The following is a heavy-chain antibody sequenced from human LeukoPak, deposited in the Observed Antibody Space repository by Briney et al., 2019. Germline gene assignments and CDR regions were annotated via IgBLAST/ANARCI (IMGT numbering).Heavy chain of an antibody. D-gene: IGHD2-15*01. CDR2: IRYDGSNK. CDR3: AKDFGRAATLGSWFDP. V-gene: IGHV3-30*02. Sequence: GGSLRLSCAASGFTFSSYGMHWVRQAPGKGLEGVAFIRYDGSNKYYADSVKGRFTISRDNSKNTLYLQMNSLRAEDTAVYYCAKDFGRAATLGSWFDPWGQGTLVTVSS. CDR1: GFTFSSYG. J-gene: IGHJ5*02.